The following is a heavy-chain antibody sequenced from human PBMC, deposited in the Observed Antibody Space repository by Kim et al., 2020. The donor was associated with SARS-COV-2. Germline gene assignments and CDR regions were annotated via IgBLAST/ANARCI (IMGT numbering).Heavy chain of an antibody. CDR1: GGSFSGYY. CDR2: INHSGST. J-gene: IGHJ5*01. CDR3: ARGPGYSSSWYGDRNWFD. V-gene: IGHV4-34*01. Sequence: SETLSLTCAVYGGSFSGYYWSWIRQPPGKGLEWIGEINHSGSTNYNPSLKSRVTISVDTSKNQFSLKLSSGTAADTAVYYCARGPGYSSSWYGDRNWFD. D-gene: IGHD6-13*01.